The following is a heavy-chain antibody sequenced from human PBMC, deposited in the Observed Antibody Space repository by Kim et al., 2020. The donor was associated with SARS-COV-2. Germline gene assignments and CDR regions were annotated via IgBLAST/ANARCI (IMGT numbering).Heavy chain of an antibody. CDR1: GFTFSDYY. V-gene: IGHV3-11*03. J-gene: IGHJ4*02. D-gene: IGHD1-1*01. CDR2: ISPSSSYT. Sequence: GGSLRLSCAASGFTFSDYYMSWIRQAPGKGLEWLSYISPSSSYTNYADSVKGRLTISRDNADNSLYLQINSLRAEDTAVYYCARTQNGQRFDYWGQGTLVTVSS. CDR3: ARTQNGQRFDY.